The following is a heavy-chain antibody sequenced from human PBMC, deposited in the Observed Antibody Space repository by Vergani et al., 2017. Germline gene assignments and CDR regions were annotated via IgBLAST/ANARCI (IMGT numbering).Heavy chain of an antibody. V-gene: IGHV3-73*01. Sequence: EVQLVESGGGLVKPGGSLRLSCEASGFTFSGSAMHWVRQASGKGLEWVGRIRSKANSYATAYAASVKGRFTISRDDSKNTADLQMNSLKTEDTAVYYCTRQYYYGSGASDDYWGQGTLVTVSS. CDR3: TRQYYYGSGASDDY. D-gene: IGHD3-10*01. J-gene: IGHJ4*02. CDR1: GFTFSGSA. CDR2: IRSKANSYAT.